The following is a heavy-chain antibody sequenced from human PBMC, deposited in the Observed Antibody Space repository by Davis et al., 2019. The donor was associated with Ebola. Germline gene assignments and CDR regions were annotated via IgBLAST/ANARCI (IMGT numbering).Heavy chain of an antibody. CDR2: INPNSGGT. CDR1: GYTFTGYY. J-gene: IGHJ6*02. CDR3: AREGYCSSTSCYWDYYYYGMDI. Sequence: ASVKVSCKASGYTFTGYYMHWVRQAPGQGLEWMGWINPNSGGTNYAQKFQGRVTMTTDTSTSTAYMELRSLRSDDTAVYYCAREGYCSSTSCYWDYYYYGMDIWGQGTTVTVSS. V-gene: IGHV1-2*02. D-gene: IGHD2-2*01.